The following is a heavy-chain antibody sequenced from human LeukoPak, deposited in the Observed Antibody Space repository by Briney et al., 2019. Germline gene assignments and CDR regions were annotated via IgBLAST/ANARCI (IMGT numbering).Heavy chain of an antibody. D-gene: IGHD1-26*01. V-gene: IGHV3-7*01. CDR1: GFTFSTYW. Sequence: GGSLRLSCAAPGFTFSTYWMNWFRQTPGKGLEWVAKIKADGGEKDHVASVKGRFTISRDNAKNSLYLQMNSLRVEDTAVYYCARDRGGTYMYFQHWGQGTLVTVSS. CDR2: IKADGGEK. CDR3: ARDRGGTYMYFQH. J-gene: IGHJ1*01.